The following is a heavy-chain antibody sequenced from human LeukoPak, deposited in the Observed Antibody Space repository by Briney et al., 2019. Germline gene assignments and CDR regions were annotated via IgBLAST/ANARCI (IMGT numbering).Heavy chain of an antibody. CDR1: GFTFSDYY. CDR3: ARDRDSGWSKGAYWFDP. Sequence: PGGSLRLSCAASGFTFSDYYMSWIRQAPGKGLEWVSYISSSGSTIYYADSVKGRFTISRDNAKNSLYLQMNSLRAEDTAVYYRARDRDSGWSKGAYWFDPWGQGTLVTVSS. CDR2: ISSSGSTI. J-gene: IGHJ5*02. V-gene: IGHV3-11*01. D-gene: IGHD6-19*01.